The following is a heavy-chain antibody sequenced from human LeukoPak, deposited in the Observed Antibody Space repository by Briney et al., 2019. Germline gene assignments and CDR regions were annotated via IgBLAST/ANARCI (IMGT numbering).Heavy chain of an antibody. CDR2: IIPIFGIA. J-gene: IGHJ6*02. Sequence: SVKVSCKASGGTFSSYAISWVRQAPGQGLERMGRIIPIFGIANYAQKFQGRVTITADKSTSTAYMELSSLRSEDTAVYYCARVGYCSSTSCYSYYYYYGMDVWGQGTTVTVSS. D-gene: IGHD2-2*01. CDR1: GGTFSSYA. CDR3: ARVGYCSSTSCYSYYYYYGMDV. V-gene: IGHV1-69*04.